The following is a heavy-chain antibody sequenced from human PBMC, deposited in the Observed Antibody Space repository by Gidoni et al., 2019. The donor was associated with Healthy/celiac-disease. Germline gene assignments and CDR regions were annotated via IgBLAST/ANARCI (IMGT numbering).Heavy chain of an antibody. V-gene: IGHV3-21*01. CDR2: ISRSSSYI. CDR1: GFPFGSDG. J-gene: IGHJ6*02. Sequence: EVQLLESWCGLVQPGWYLRLACAASGFPFGSDGVHWVRQAPGKGLEWVSSISRSSSYIYYADSVKCRFTTSKDNAKNSLYPQMNSLSADDTAVYYCARDLGALPIAVAASDYYYGIDVWGQGTTVTVSS. CDR3: ARDLGALPIAVAASDYYYGIDV. D-gene: IGHD6-19*01.